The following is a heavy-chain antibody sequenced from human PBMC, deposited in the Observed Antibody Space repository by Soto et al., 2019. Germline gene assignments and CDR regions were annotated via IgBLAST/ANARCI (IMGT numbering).Heavy chain of an antibody. J-gene: IGHJ4*02. V-gene: IGHV3-74*01. Sequence: EVQLVESGGGLVQPGGSLRLSCAASGFTLSSHWMHWVRQAPGKGLVWVSRINNDGTTTTYADSVKGRFTISRDKAKNTLYLQMNSLRAGDTAVYYCARYQVSRVFSVFNSCGQGSLVTVSS. D-gene: IGHD3-22*01. CDR1: GFTLSSHW. CDR2: INNDGTTT. CDR3: ARYQVSRVFSVFNS.